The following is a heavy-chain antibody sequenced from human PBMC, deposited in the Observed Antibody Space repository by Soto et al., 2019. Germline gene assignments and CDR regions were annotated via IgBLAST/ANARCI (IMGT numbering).Heavy chain of an antibody. Sequence: QLQLQESGAGLVEPAETLSLTCTVSGGSFSSSDYFWGWIRQHPGKGMEWIGNIYYSGRTYYNPSLKSRVTISADTSINQFSLKLSSVATAATALYYCARRMGYCTSTSCNEYYFDYWGQGTLVTVSS. D-gene: IGHD2-2*01. J-gene: IGHJ4*02. CDR3: ARRMGYCTSTSCNEYYFDY. CDR1: GGSFSSSDYF. CDR2: IYYSGRT. V-gene: IGHV4-39*01.